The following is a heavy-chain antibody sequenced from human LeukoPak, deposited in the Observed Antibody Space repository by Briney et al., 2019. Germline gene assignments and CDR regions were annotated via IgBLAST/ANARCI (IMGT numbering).Heavy chain of an antibody. J-gene: IGHJ3*02. CDR1: GFTFSSYC. Sequence: QPGRSLRLSCAASGFTFSSYCMHWVRQAPGKGLEWLAVISYDGSNKYYADSVKGRLTICRDNSKNTLYLQMNRLRAEDTAVYYCAKDLQIAYCGGDCSDAFDIWGQGTMVTVSS. CDR3: AKDLQIAYCGGDCSDAFDI. D-gene: IGHD2-21*02. CDR2: ISYDGSNK. V-gene: IGHV3-30*18.